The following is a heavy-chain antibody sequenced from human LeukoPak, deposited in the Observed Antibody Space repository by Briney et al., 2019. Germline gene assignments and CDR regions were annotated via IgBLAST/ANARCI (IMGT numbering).Heavy chain of an antibody. V-gene: IGHV4-39*07. J-gene: IGHJ6*03. D-gene: IGHD3-10*01. Sequence: PSETLSLTCTVSGGSISSNSYYWGWIRQPPGKGLEWIVSIYCSGSTYYNPSLKRRVTLSVDTSKNQFSLKLSSVTAADTAVYYCARGRSSMVRGYYYYYVDVWGKGTTVTISS. CDR1: GGSISSNSYY. CDR3: ARGRSSMVRGYYYYYVDV. CDR2: IYCSGST.